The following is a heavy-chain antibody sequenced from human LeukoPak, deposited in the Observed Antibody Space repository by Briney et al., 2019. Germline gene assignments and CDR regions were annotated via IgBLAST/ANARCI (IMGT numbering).Heavy chain of an antibody. J-gene: IGHJ4*02. D-gene: IGHD3-22*01. CDR2: ISYDGSNK. CDR1: GFTFSSYG. Sequence: GGSLRLSCAASGFTFSSYGMHWVRQAPGKGLEWVAVISYDGSNKYYADSVKGRFTISRDNSKNTLYLQMNSLRAEDTAVYYCARDIDSSGYYSDYWGQGTLVTVSS. CDR3: ARDIDSSGYYSDY. V-gene: IGHV3-30*03.